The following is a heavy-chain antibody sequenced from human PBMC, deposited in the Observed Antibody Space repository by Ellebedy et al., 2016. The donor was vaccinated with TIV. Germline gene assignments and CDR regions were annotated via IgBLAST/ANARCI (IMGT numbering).Heavy chain of an antibody. J-gene: IGHJ4*02. CDR3: ARGSGWYDPFDL. V-gene: IGHV4-31*03. CDR2: IYYSGST. CDR1: GGSISSGGNY. Sequence: MPSETLSLTCTVSGGSISSGGNYWTWIRQHPAKGLEWIGFIYYSGSTYNNPSLRSRVTMSVDTSKNQFSLNLTSVTAADTAMYYCARGSGWYDPFDLWGQGTLVTVSS. D-gene: IGHD6-19*01.